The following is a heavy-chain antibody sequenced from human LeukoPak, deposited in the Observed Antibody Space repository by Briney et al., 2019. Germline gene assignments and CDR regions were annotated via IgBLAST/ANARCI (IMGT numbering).Heavy chain of an antibody. CDR3: GKAQSYYYDTSGYYCYFDY. V-gene: IGHV3-23*01. Sequence: PGGSLRLSCAASGFTFSSYAMSWVRQAPGKGLEWVSGISGSGGATYHADSVKGRFTISRDNAKNTLHLQMNSLRAEDTAIYYCGKAQSYYYDTSGYYCYFDYWGQGTLVTVSS. CDR2: ISGSGGAT. D-gene: IGHD3-22*01. J-gene: IGHJ4*02. CDR1: GFTFSSYA.